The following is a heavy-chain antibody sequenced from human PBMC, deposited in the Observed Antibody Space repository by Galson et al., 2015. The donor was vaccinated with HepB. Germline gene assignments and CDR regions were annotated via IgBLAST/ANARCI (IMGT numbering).Heavy chain of an antibody. D-gene: IGHD3-3*01. CDR3: ARVSVDDFFWSG. Sequence: QVQLQESGPGLVKPSQTLSLTCTVSGGSISSGSYYWSWIRQPAGKGLEWIGRIYTSGSTNYNPSLKSRVTMSVDTSKNQFSLKLSSVTAADTAVYYCARVSVDDFFWSGWGQGTLVTVSS. CDR2: IYTSGST. J-gene: IGHJ4*02. V-gene: IGHV4-61*02. CDR1: GGSISSGSYY.